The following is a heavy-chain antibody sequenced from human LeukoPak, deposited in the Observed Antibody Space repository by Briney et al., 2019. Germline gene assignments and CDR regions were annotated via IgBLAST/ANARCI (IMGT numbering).Heavy chain of an antibody. J-gene: IGHJ5*02. CDR1: GGSISSGGYY. CDR3: ARDLHDSSVYYHSA. CDR2: IYYSGST. V-gene: IGHV4-31*03. Sequence: SQTLSLTCTVSGGSISSGGYYWSWIRQHPGKGLEWIGYIYYSGSTYYNPSLKSRVTISVDTSKNQFSLKLSSVTAADTAVYYCARDLHDSSVYYHSAWGKGTLVTVSS. D-gene: IGHD3-22*01.